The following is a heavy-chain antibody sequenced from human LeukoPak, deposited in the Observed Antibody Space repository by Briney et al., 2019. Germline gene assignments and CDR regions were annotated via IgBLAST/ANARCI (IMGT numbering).Heavy chain of an antibody. CDR3: ARDRVAAAGYFDY. CDR1: GFTFSSYA. Sequence: AGGSLRLSCAASGFTFSSYAMHWVRQAPGKGLEWVAVISYDGSNKYYADSVKGRFTISRDNSKSTLYLQMNSLRAEDTAVYYCARDRVAAAGYFDYWGQGTLVTVSS. D-gene: IGHD6-13*01. CDR2: ISYDGSNK. V-gene: IGHV3-30*04. J-gene: IGHJ4*02.